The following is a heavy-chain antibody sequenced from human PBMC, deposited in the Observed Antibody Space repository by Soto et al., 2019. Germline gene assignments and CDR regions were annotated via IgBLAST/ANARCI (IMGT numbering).Heavy chain of an antibody. V-gene: IGHV3-23*01. D-gene: IGHD6-13*01. Sequence: GGSLRLSCAASGFTFSSYAMSWVRQAPGKGLEWVSTISGGGDNTYYADSVKGRFTISRDNSKNTLFLQMNSLRGEDTAIYYCAKGEAVAGTEFDYWGQGALVTVSS. J-gene: IGHJ4*02. CDR3: AKGEAVAGTEFDY. CDR1: GFTFSSYA. CDR2: ISGGGDNT.